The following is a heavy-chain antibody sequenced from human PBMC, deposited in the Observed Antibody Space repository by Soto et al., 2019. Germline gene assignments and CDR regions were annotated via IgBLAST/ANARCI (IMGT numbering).Heavy chain of an antibody. D-gene: IGHD2-21*02. J-gene: IGHJ3*02. Sequence: QVQLQESGPGLVKPSGTLSLTCAVSGTSIINNNWWTWVRQPPGKGLEWIGEIYHSGTTNYNSSLKGRVTFSTDKSKNQFSLNLNSVTAADTAVYYCARGDGDNAFDIWGQGTLVIVSS. CDR3: ARGDGDNAFDI. CDR1: GTSIINNNW. CDR2: IYHSGTT. V-gene: IGHV4-4*02.